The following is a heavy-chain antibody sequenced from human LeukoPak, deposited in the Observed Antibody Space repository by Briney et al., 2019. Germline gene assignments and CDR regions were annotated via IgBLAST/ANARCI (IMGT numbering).Heavy chain of an antibody. CDR2: IYGDGST. CDR1: GFTVSHSY. Sequence: GGSLRLSCAASGFTVSHSYMSWVRQAPGKGLEWVSVIYGDGSTFYADAAKGRFSISRDDSRNLVYLQMNGLAVADTAVYYCTRAQTGFTSGWNIFGYWGQGALVTVSS. J-gene: IGHJ4*02. D-gene: IGHD6-19*01. V-gene: IGHV3-66*01. CDR3: TRAQTGFTSGWNIFGY.